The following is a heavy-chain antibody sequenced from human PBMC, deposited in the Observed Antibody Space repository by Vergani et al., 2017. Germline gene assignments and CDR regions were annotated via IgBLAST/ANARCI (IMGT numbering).Heavy chain of an antibody. CDR3: ARQVEPPGAYYYYGMDV. CDR1: GGSISSGGYY. V-gene: IGHV4-61*08. J-gene: IGHJ6*02. D-gene: IGHD1-26*01. Sequence: QVQLQESGPGLVKPSQTLSLTCTVSGGSISSGGYYWSWIRQPPGKGLEWIGYIYYSGSTNYNPSLKSRVTISVDTSKNQFSLKLSSVTAADTAVYYCARQVEPPGAYYYYGMDVWGQGTTVTVSS. CDR2: IYYSGST.